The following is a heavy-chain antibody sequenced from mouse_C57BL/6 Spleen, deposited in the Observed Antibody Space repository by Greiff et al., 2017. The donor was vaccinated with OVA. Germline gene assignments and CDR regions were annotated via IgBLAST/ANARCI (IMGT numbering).Heavy chain of an antibody. CDR3: ASRLWGDYFDY. Sequence: DVKLQESGPGLVKPSQSLSLTCSVTGYSITSGYYWNWIRQFPGNKLEWMGYISYDGSNNYNPSLKNRISITRDTSKNQFFLKLKSVTTEDTATYYGASRLWGDYFDYWGQGTTLTVSS. V-gene: IGHV3-6*01. J-gene: IGHJ2*01. CDR2: ISYDGSN. CDR1: GYSITSGYY. D-gene: IGHD1-1*02.